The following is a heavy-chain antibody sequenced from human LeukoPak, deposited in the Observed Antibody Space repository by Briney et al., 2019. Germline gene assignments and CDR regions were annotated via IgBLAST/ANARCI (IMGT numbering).Heavy chain of an antibody. D-gene: IGHD3-3*01. Sequence: HPGGSLRLSCAASGFTFNNYWMTWVRQGPGKGLEWVANIKPGGNEKYYVDSVKGRFTISRDNVKNSLYLQMNSLRAEDTAIYYCATFRFLGTWGQGTMVTVSP. V-gene: IGHV3-7*03. CDR1: GFTFNNYW. J-gene: IGHJ3*01. CDR2: IKPGGNEK. CDR3: ATFRFLGT.